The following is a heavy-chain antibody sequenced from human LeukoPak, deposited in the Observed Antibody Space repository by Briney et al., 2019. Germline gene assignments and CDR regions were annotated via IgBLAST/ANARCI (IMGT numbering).Heavy chain of an antibody. CDR2: IIPILGIA. V-gene: IGHV1-69*04. Sequence: GASVKVSCKASGGTFSSYAISWVRQAPGQGLEWMGRIIPILGIANYAQKFQGRVTITADKSTSTAYMELSSLRSEDTAVYYCARDSDRLAAAGENLLYWGQGTLVTVSS. D-gene: IGHD6-13*01. CDR3: ARDSDRLAAAGENLLY. CDR1: GGTFSSYA. J-gene: IGHJ4*02.